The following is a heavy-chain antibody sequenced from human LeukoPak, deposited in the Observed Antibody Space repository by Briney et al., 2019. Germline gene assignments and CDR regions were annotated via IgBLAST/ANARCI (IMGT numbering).Heavy chain of an antibody. D-gene: IGHD3-10*01. V-gene: IGHV4-39*07. Sequence: SETLSLTCTVSGGSISSSSYYWGWIRQPPGKGLEWIGSIYYSGSTYYNPSLKSRVTISVDTSKNQFSLKLSSVTAADTAVYYCAMGKTSITMVRGVIINFDYWGQGTLVTVSS. CDR2: IYYSGST. J-gene: IGHJ4*02. CDR1: GGSISSSSYY. CDR3: AMGKTSITMVRGVIINFDY.